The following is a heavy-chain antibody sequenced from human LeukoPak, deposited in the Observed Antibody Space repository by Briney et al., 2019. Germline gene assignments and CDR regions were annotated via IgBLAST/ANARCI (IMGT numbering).Heavy chain of an antibody. J-gene: IGHJ4*02. V-gene: IGHV3-11*06. D-gene: IGHD4-17*01. Sequence: PGGSLRLSCAASGFXFSDSYMSWIRQAPGKGREWISYISRSGTYTHYAGSVKGRFTISRDNSKNTLYLQMNSLKTDDTAVYYCANYGDYQYFDYWGQGTPVTVSS. CDR3: ANYGDYQYFDY. CDR2: ISRSGTYT. CDR1: GFXFSDSY.